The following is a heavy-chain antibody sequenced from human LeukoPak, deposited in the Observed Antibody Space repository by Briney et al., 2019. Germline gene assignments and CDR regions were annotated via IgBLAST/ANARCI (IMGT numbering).Heavy chain of an antibody. D-gene: IGHD3-22*01. J-gene: IGHJ6*03. CDR1: GVSISSSNYY. V-gene: IGHV4-39*07. CDR2: IYYSGST. Sequence: PSETLSLTCTVSGVSISSSNYYWGWIRQPPGKGLEWIGSIYYSGSTYYNPSLKSRVTISADTSKNQFSLKLSSVTAADTAVYYCTRGSIAYYYMDVWGKGTTVTISS. CDR3: TRGSIAYYYMDV.